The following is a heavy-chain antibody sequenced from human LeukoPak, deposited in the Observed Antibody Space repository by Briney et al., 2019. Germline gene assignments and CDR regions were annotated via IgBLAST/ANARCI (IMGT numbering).Heavy chain of an antibody. J-gene: IGHJ5*02. CDR3: ARSSVLRCLEHNWFDP. D-gene: IGHD3-3*01. Sequence: SETLSLTCAVYGGSFSGYYWSWIRQPPGKGLEWIGEINHSGSTNYNPSLKSRVTISVDTSKNQFSLKLSSVTAADTAVYYCARSSVLRCLEHNWFDPWGQGTLVTVSS. CDR1: GGSFSGYY. V-gene: IGHV4-34*01. CDR2: INHSGST.